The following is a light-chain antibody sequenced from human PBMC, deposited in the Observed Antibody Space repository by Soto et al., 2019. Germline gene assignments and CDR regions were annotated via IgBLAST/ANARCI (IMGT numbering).Light chain of an antibody. Sequence: DIKMTQSPSSLSASVGDRVTLTCQASEDVSDHVNWYQQKPGRAPKLLIYDASKLETGVPSRFSGSGSGTDFTFTIRALQPEDFATYYCQLYKNVILTFGGGTRVDI. CDR1: EDVSDH. V-gene: IGKV1-33*01. CDR2: DAS. CDR3: QLYKNVILT. J-gene: IGKJ4*01.